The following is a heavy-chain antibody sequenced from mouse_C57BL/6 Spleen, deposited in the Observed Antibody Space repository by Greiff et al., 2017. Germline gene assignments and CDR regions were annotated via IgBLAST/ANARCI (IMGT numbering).Heavy chain of an antibody. CDR2: ISYDGSN. Sequence: EVKVEESGPGLVKPSQSLSLTCSVTGYSITSGYYWNWLRQFPGNKLEWMGYISYDGSNNYNPSLKNRISITRDTSKNQFFLKLNSVTTEDTATYYCARRFIYYFDYWGQGTTLTVSS. J-gene: IGHJ2*01. V-gene: IGHV3-6*01. CDR1: GYSITSGYY. CDR3: ARRFIYYFDY. D-gene: IGHD1-2*01.